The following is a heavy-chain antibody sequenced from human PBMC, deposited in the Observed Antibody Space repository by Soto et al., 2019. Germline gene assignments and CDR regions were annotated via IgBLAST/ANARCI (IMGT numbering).Heavy chain of an antibody. CDR1: GGTFSSYA. CDR2: IIPIFGTA. Sequence: QVQLVQSGAEVKKPGSSVKVSCKASGGTFSSYAISWVRQAPGQGLEWMGGIIPIFGTANYAQKFQGRVTITADESTSTAYMELSSLRSEDTAVYYWARDNSLVYCSGGSCRNWFDPWGQGTLVTVSS. D-gene: IGHD2-15*01. J-gene: IGHJ5*02. V-gene: IGHV1-69*12. CDR3: ARDNSLVYCSGGSCRNWFDP.